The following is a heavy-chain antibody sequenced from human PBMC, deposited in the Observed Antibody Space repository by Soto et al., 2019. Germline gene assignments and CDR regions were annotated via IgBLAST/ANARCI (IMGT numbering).Heavy chain of an antibody. CDR1: SGSISSSNW. CDR2: IYHSGST. J-gene: IGHJ4*02. Sequence: QVQLQESGPGLVKPSGTLSLTCAVSSGSISSSNWWSWVRQPPGKGLEWIGEIYHSGSTNYNPSRKRRVTISVDKSKNQFSLKLSSVTAADTAVYYWARGAAAGEGAYFDYWGQGTLVTVSS. D-gene: IGHD6-13*01. CDR3: ARGAAAGEGAYFDY. V-gene: IGHV4-4*02.